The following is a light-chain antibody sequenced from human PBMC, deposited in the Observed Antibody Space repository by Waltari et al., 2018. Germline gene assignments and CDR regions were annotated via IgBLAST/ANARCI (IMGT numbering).Light chain of an antibody. V-gene: IGLV1-44*01. CDR3: ATWDDSLNGRV. CDR1: SSNIGFNT. Sequence: HSVLTQPPLASGPPGQMVTISCSGSSSNIGFNTVTWYQQLPGTAPKLLIYANYHRPSGVPDRFSASKSDTSASLAISGLQSEDEADYFCATWDDSLNGRVFGGGTKLAVL. J-gene: IGLJ3*02. CDR2: ANY.